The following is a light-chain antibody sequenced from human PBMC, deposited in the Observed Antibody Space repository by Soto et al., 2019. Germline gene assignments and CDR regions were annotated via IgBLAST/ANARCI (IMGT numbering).Light chain of an antibody. J-gene: IGKJ4*01. Sequence: EIVMTQSPATLSVSPGEGATLSCRASQSVSTNLAWYQQNPGQAPRLLIYGASSRATDIPARFSGSGSGTEFTLTISSLQSEDFAVYYCQQYHDWPLTFGGGTKVEIK. CDR3: QQYHDWPLT. V-gene: IGKV3-15*01. CDR1: QSVSTN. CDR2: GAS.